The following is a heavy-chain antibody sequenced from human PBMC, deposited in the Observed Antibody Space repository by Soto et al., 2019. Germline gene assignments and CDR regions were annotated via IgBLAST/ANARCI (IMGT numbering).Heavy chain of an antibody. CDR3: AKGRSVVVMTGLDY. V-gene: IGHV3-23*01. Sequence: GGSLRLSCAASGFTFPSYAMSWVRLSPGKGLEWVSSISGSGLDTFYADSVKGRFTISRDNFNNNVFLQMSYLTAEDTAAYYCAKGRSVVVMTGLDYWGQGVLVTVSS. J-gene: IGHJ4*02. D-gene: IGHD2-21*02. CDR2: ISGSGLDT. CDR1: GFTFPSYA.